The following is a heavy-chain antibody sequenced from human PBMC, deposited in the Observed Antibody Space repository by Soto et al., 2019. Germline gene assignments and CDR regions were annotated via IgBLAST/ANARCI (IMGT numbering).Heavy chain of an antibody. CDR3: AKDLGVRGVQPHDY. Sequence: GGSLRLSCAASGFTFSSYAMSWVRQAPGKGLEWVSAISGSGGSTYYADSVKGRFTIARDNTKNTLYLQMNNLRAEDTAVYYCAKDLGVRGVQPHDYWGQGTLVTVSS. CDR1: GFTFSSYA. CDR2: ISGSGGST. D-gene: IGHD3-10*01. V-gene: IGHV3-23*01. J-gene: IGHJ4*02.